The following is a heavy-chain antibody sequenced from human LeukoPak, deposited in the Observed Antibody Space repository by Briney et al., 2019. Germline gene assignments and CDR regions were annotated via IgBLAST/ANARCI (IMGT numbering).Heavy chain of an antibody. V-gene: IGHV1-2*02. D-gene: IGHD1-14*01. Sequence: ASVKVSCKTSGYTFSAFYMPWVRQAPGQGPEWMGWINPDSGGSEYGQKFQGRVTFTSDTSSTTIYMEVRSLKSDDTAVYYCARDMTGGIWARATSFDHWGQGTLVTVSS. J-gene: IGHJ4*02. CDR1: GYTFSAFY. CDR2: INPDSGGS. CDR3: ARDMTGGIWARATSFDH.